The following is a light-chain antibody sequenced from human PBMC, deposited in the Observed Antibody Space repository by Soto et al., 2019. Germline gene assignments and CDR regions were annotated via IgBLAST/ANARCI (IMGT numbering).Light chain of an antibody. CDR1: SSDLAIYNY. CDR2: EVS. J-gene: IGLJ1*01. CDR3: SSYTSSSTYV. V-gene: IGLV2-14*01. Sequence: QSALTQPASVSGSPGQSITISCTGTSSDLAIYNYVSWYQQHPGKAPKLMIYEVSDRPSGISSRFSGSKSGNTASLTISGLQAEDEADYYCSSYTSSSTYVFGTGTKVTVL.